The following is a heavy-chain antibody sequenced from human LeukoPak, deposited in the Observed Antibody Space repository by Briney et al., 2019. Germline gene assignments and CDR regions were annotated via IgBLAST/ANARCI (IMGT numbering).Heavy chain of an antibody. CDR3: ARAQAHYDILTGYYNWFDP. J-gene: IGHJ5*02. D-gene: IGHD3-9*01. V-gene: IGHV4-59*13. CDR1: GGSISSYY. CDR2: IYYSGST. Sequence: ASETLSLTCTVSGGSISSYYWSWIRQPPGKGLEWIGYIYYSGSTNYNPSLKSRVTISVDTSKNQFSLKLSSVTAADTAVYYCARAQAHYDILTGYYNWFDPWGQGTLVTVSS.